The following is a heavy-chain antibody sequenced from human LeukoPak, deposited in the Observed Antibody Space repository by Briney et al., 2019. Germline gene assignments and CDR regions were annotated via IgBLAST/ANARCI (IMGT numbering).Heavy chain of an antibody. V-gene: IGHV3-13*01. CDR3: ARDMGGSMVRGGGLDV. CDR1: GFTFSSYD. CDR2: IGTAGDT. D-gene: IGHD3-10*01. J-gene: IGHJ6*04. Sequence: GGSLRLSCAASGFTFSSYDMHWVRQAPGKGLEWVSAIGTAGDTYYPGSVKGRFTISRENAKNSLYLQMNNLRAGDTAVYYCARDMGGSMVRGGGLDVWGKGTTVTISS.